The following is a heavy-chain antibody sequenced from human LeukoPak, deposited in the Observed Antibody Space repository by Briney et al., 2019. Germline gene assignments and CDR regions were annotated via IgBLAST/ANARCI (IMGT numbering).Heavy chain of an antibody. CDR1: GYRFTTYW. CDR2: IYPGDSDT. J-gene: IGHJ3*02. D-gene: IGHD2-21*02. Sequence: GESLKISCTASGYRFTTYWIGWVRQMPGKGLEWMGIIYPGDSDTRYSPSFQGQFTISADKSINTAYLQWSSLEASDTAIYHCARWVTADRGKKDAFDIWGQGTMVTVSS. V-gene: IGHV5-51*01. CDR3: ARWVTADRGKKDAFDI.